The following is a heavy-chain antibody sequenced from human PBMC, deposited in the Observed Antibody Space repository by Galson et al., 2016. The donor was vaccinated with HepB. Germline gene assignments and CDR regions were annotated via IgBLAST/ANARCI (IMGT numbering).Heavy chain of an antibody. J-gene: IGHJ4*02. CDR2: ISGYNGIT. V-gene: IGHV1-18*01. D-gene: IGHD2-21*01. Sequence: SVKVSCKASGYTFSNYGITWVRQAPGQGLEWMGWISGYNGITKYAQKVQGRATMTTDTSTSTAYLELRSLSSDDTAVYYCARECGGECDYFDSWGQGTVVTVSS. CDR1: GYTFSNYG. CDR3: ARECGGECDYFDS.